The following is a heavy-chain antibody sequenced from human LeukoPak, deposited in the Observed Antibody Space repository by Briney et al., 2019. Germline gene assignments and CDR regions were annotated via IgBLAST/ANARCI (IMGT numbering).Heavy chain of an antibody. J-gene: IGHJ3*02. D-gene: IGHD3-3*01. Sequence: PGRSLRLSCAASGFTFSSYAMHWVRQAPGKGLEWVAVISYDGSNKYYADSVKGRFTISRDNSKNTLYLQMNSLRAEDTALYYCAKDAAVDGDFWSGYLGAAFDIWGQGTMVTVSS. V-gene: IGHV3-30-3*01. CDR3: AKDAAVDGDFWSGYLGAAFDI. CDR1: GFTFSSYA. CDR2: ISYDGSNK.